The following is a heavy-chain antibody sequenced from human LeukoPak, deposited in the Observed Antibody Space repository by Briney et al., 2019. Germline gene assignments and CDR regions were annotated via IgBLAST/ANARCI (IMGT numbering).Heavy chain of an antibody. CDR1: GYTFTSYD. D-gene: IGHD6-19*01. CDR2: MNPNSGNT. CDR3: AREEWKAVAGRGDY. Sequence: ASVKVSCKASGYTFTSYDINWVRQATGQGLEWMGWMNPNSGNTDYAQKFQGRVTMTRNTSISTAYMELSSLRSEDTAVYYCAREEWKAVAGRGDYWGQGTLVTVSS. V-gene: IGHV1-8*01. J-gene: IGHJ4*02.